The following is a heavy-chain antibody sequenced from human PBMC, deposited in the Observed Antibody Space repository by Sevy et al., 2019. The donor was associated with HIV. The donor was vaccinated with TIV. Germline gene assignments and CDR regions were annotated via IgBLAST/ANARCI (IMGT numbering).Heavy chain of an antibody. Sequence: LSETLSLNCAVYGGSFNRYYWSWIRQPPGKGLEWIGEINHSGSTNYNPSLKSRVTISVDTSKNQFSLKLTSVPAADTAVYYCASTVVVADTLYYYYYGMDVWGQGTTVTVSS. CDR1: GGSFNRYY. CDR3: ASTVVVADTLYYYYYGMDV. J-gene: IGHJ6*02. CDR2: INHSGST. D-gene: IGHD2-15*01. V-gene: IGHV4-34*01.